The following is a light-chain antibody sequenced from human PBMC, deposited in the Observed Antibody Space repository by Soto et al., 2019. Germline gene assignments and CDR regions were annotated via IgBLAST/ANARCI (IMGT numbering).Light chain of an antibody. CDR1: SSDVGRYDY. CDR2: DVT. CDR3: CSFAGGYIYV. Sequence: QSVLTQPRSVSASPGQSVTISCTGTSSDVGRYDYVSWYQQHPGKAPKLIVYDVTERPSGVPDRFSGSKSGNTASLTISGLQAEDEADYSCCSFAGGYIYVFGTGTKVTVL. V-gene: IGLV2-11*01. J-gene: IGLJ1*01.